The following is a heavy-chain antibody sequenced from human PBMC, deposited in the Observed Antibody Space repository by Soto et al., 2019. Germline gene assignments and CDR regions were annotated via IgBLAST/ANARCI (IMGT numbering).Heavy chain of an antibody. D-gene: IGHD4-17*01. Sequence: SETLSLTCTVSGGSISSYYWSWIRQPPGKGLEWIGYIYYSGSTNYNPSLKGRFTISRDNSKNTLYLQMNSLRAEDTAVYYCAKSLAGGDRYYYYGMDVWGQGTTVTVSS. J-gene: IGHJ6*02. CDR3: AKSLAGGDRYYYYGMDV. CDR2: IYYSGST. V-gene: IGHV4-59*01. CDR1: GGSISSYY.